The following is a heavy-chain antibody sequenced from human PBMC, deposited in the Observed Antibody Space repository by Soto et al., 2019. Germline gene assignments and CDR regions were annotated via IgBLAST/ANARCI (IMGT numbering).Heavy chain of an antibody. D-gene: IGHD6-13*01. CDR3: AKSWNLDFSATWYAPDY. CDR2: VSSDGGRR. V-gene: IGHV3-30*18. CDR1: GFIFQNFG. Sequence: GGSLRLSCEASGFIFQNFGMHWVRQAPGEGLEWLGVVSSDGGRRYYADSVRGRLNISRDNPKNTLHLQLDRLSADDTAVYYCAKSWNLDFSATWYAPDYWGQGTLVTVSS. J-gene: IGHJ4*02.